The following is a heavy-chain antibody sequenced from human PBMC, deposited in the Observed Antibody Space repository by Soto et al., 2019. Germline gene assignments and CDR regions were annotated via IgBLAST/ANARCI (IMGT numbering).Heavy chain of an antibody. CDR3: VRDGTKTLRDWFDP. CDR2: IYATGTT. J-gene: IGHJ5*02. D-gene: IGHD1-1*01. CDR1: GASISGFY. Sequence: PSETLSLTCTVSGASISGFYWIWIRKSAGKGLEWIGRIYATGTTDYNPSLKSRVMMSVDTSKKQFSLKLRSVTAADTAVYYCVRDGTKTLRDWFDPWGLGISVTVSS. V-gene: IGHV4-4*07.